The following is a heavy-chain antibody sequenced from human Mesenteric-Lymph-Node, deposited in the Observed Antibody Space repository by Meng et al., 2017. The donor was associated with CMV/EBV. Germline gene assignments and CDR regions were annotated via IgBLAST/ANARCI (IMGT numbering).Heavy chain of an antibody. CDR3: VRGAPLDY. J-gene: IGHJ4*02. V-gene: IGHV3-74*01. CDR1: GLTFSSRG. CDR2: INTDESIT. Sequence: LILSCVASGLTFSSRGMNWVRQAPGKGLVWFSRINTDESITQYADSVRGRFTISRDNAKNTLYLQKNSLRAEDTAVYYCVRGAPLDYWGQGILVTVSS.